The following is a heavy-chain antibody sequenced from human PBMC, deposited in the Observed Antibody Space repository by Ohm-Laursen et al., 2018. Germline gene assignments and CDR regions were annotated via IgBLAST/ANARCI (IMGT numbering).Heavy chain of an antibody. V-gene: IGHV3-33*01. D-gene: IGHD4-17*01. J-gene: IGHJ4*02. Sequence: RSLRLSCSAPTLTFSNCGMHWVRQAPGKGLEWVADIWYDGTNKKYGDSVKGRFTISRDNSKKKLYLQMNSLRAEDTAVYYCASERLLRNWGQGTLVTVSS. CDR3: ASERLLRN. CDR1: TLTFSNCG. CDR2: IWYDGTNK.